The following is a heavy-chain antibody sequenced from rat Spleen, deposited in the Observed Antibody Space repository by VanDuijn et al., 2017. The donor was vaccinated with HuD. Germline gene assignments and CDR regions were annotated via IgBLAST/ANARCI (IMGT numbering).Heavy chain of an antibody. CDR1: GFSLSSYD. J-gene: IGHJ2*01. CDR2: IWGDGST. V-gene: IGHV2-1*01. CDR3: ARGSVFFDY. Sequence: QVQLKESGPGLVQPSQTLSLTCTVSGFSLSSYDVHWVRQSPGNGLEWMGGIWGDGSTNYNSAIKSRLSITRDTSKSQVFLKMNSLQTEDTAMYFCARGSVFFDYWGRGVMVTVSS.